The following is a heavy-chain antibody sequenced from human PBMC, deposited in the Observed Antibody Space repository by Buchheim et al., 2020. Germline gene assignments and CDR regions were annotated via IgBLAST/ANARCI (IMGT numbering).Heavy chain of an antibody. J-gene: IGHJ4*02. D-gene: IGHD4-17*01. V-gene: IGHV3-30*04. CDR2: ISFDGDNM. CDR3: ASPAGYAYGDSPLDS. CDR1: GFTFSSYA. Sequence: QVQLVESGGGVVQPGRSLRLSCAASGFTFSSYAMHWVRQAPGKGLEWVAVISFDGDNMNYADSVKGRFTISRDNSKNTLFLELNSLRAEDTAVYYCASPAGYAYGDSPLDSWGQGTL.